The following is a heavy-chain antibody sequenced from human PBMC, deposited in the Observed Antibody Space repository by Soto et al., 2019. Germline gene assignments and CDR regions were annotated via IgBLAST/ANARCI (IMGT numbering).Heavy chain of an antibody. J-gene: IGHJ4*02. Sequence: PSETLSLTCTVSGGSISSYYWSWIRQPPGKGLEWIVYIYYSGTTYYNPSLKSRVTMSVDTSKNQFSLKLTSVTAVDPAVYYCERGETKGHIDYGGQGPLVTVS. D-gene: IGHD1-26*01. CDR3: ERGETKGHIDY. CDR1: GGSISSYY. V-gene: IGHV4-59*12. CDR2: IYYSGTT.